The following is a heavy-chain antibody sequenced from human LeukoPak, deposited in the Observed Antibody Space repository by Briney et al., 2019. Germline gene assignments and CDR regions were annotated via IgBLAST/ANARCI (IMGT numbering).Heavy chain of an antibody. J-gene: IGHJ4*02. CDR2: ISSSGNTI. CDR3: ASLRGYHFDY. D-gene: IGHD5-18*01. Sequence: PGGSLRLSCAASGFTFSSYEMKWVRQAPGKGLEWVSSISSSGNTIYYADSVKGRFTISRGNAKNSLYLQMNSLRAEDTAVYYCASLRGYHFDYWGQGTLVTVSS. V-gene: IGHV3-48*03. CDR1: GFTFSSYE.